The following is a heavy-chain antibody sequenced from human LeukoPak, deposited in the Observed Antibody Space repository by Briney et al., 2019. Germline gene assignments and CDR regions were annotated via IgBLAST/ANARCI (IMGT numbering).Heavy chain of an antibody. CDR2: IYFTGNT. D-gene: IGHD3-10*01. CDR1: GGSISPFY. V-gene: IGHV4-59*08. J-gene: IGHJ3*01. Sequence: SETLSLTCTVSGGSISPFYWSWIRQPPGKGLEWIGYIYFTGNTNYKPSLKSRVTMSVDPSKHQSSLNLKFVTAADTAVYYCARGYGSGSRDFWGPGTMVIVSS. CDR3: ARGYGSGSRDF.